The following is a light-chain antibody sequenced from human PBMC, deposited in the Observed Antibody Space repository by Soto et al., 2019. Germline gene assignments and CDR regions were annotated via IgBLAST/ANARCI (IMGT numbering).Light chain of an antibody. CDR3: QQYYRPWT. CDR2: WAS. Sequence: DIVMTQSPDSLAVSLGERATINCKSSQSVLYSSNNKNYLDWYQQKPGQPPKLLIYWASTRESGVPDRFSGSGSGTDFTLTISRLQAEDVAVYYCQQYYRPWTFGRGTKVEIK. CDR1: QSVLYSSNNKNY. V-gene: IGKV4-1*01. J-gene: IGKJ1*01.